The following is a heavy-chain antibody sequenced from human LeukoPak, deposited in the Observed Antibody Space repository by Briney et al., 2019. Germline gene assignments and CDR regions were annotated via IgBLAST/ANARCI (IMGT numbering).Heavy chain of an antibody. Sequence: SGGSLRLSCVASGFTFSSSWMSWVRQAPGKGLERVANIKQDGSEKSYVESVRGRFTISRDNAKNSLYLQLNSLRAEDTALYYCARDNPPDYWGQGTLVTVSS. V-gene: IGHV3-7*03. J-gene: IGHJ4*02. CDR2: IKQDGSEK. CDR1: GFTFSSSW. CDR3: ARDNPPDY.